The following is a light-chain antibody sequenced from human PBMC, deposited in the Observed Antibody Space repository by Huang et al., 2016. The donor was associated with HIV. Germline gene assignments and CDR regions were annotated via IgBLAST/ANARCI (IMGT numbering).Light chain of an antibody. CDR2: ATS. J-gene: IGKJ1*01. CDR1: QGIGNS. V-gene: IGKV1-NL1*01. CDR3: QQYHSLPWT. Sequence: DIQMTQSPSSLSASVGDRVTITCRASQGIGNSLALYQQKPEKAPRLLLYATSTLESGVPSRVSGSGSGTHYTLTINTLQPEDIASYYCQQYHSLPWTFGQGTKVEIK.